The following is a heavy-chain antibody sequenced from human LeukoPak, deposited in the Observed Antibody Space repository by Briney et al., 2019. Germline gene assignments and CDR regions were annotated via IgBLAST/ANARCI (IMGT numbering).Heavy chain of an antibody. CDR3: ARDPSSGLFDP. D-gene: IGHD1-1*01. V-gene: IGHV4-39*07. Sequence: PSETLSLTCTVSGGSISSSSYYWGWIRQPPGKGLEWIGSIYYSGSTYYNPSLKSRVTISVDTSKNQFSLKLTSVTAADTAVYYCARDPSSGLFDPWGQGTLVTVSS. J-gene: IGHJ5*02. CDR1: GGSISSSSYY. CDR2: IYYSGST.